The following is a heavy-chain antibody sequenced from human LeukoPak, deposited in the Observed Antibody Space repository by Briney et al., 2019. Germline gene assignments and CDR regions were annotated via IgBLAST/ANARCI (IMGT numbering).Heavy chain of an antibody. CDR1: GYTFTSYW. J-gene: IGHJ4*02. V-gene: IGHV5-51*01. D-gene: IGHD6-19*01. CDR3: ARRPGIALAGTYFDS. CDR2: IYPGDSET. Sequence: GESLKISCLVSGYTFTSYWIGWVRQTPGKGPGWMALIYPGDSETRYNPSFQGHVTISADRSTNTAYLQWRSLKASDTAMYYCARRPGIALAGTYFDSWGQGTLVTVSS.